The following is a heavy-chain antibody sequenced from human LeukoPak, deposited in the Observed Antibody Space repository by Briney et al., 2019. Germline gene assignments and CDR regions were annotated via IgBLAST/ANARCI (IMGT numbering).Heavy chain of an antibody. J-gene: IGHJ6*03. V-gene: IGHV1-18*01. CDR1: GYTFSSYG. D-gene: IGHD2-15*01. CDR2: ISAYNGNT. CDR3: AGIVFYYYYMDV. Sequence: ASVKVSCKASGYTFSSYGISWVRQAPGQGLEWMGWISAYNGNTNYAQKLQGRVTMTTDTSTSTAYMELRSLRSDDTAVYYCAGIVFYYYYMDVWGKGTTVTVSS.